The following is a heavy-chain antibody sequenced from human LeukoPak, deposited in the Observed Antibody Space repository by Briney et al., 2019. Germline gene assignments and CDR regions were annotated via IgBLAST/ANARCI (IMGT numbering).Heavy chain of an antibody. J-gene: IGHJ4*02. D-gene: IGHD3-22*01. CDR3: ARSYTSSGYYYGVAY. Sequence: GGSLTLSCTASGFTFSNYWMTWVRQAPGKGLEWVATIKHDGRDKRYADSVKGRFAISRDNANNSLHLQRNSLRAEDTAVYFCARSYTSSGYYYGVAYWGQGTLVTVSS. CDR1: GFTFSNYW. V-gene: IGHV3-7*01. CDR2: IKHDGRDK.